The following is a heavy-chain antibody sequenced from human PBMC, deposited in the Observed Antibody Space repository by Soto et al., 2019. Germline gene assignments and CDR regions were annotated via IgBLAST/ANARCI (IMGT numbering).Heavy chain of an antibody. CDR2: ISFDGSEK. CDR3: AKYPGYYDILTGYYSHSFDI. CDR1: GFVFTMHG. V-gene: IGHV3-30*18. J-gene: IGHJ3*02. Sequence: GGSLRLSCAASGFVFTMHGMHWVRQAPGKGLEWVTLISFDGSEKKYSDSVKGRFTISRDNSKNTVYLQMNNLRAEDTAVYYCAKYPGYYDILTGYYSHSFDIWGQGTLVTVSS. D-gene: IGHD3-9*01.